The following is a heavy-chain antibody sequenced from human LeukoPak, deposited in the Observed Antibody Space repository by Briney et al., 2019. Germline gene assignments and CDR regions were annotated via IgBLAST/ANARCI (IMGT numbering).Heavy chain of an antibody. V-gene: IGHV3-48*01. J-gene: IGHJ4*02. CDR2: ISSSSSTI. D-gene: IGHD3-16*02. CDR1: GGSISSYY. Sequence: ETLSLTCTVSGGSISSYYWSWVRQAPGKGLEWVSYISSSSSTIYYADSVKGRFTISRDNAKNSLYLQMNSLRAEDTAVYYCARDFSTGSYYDYVWGSYRYTSFDYWGQGTLVTVSS. CDR3: ARDFSTGSYYDYVWGSYRYTSFDY.